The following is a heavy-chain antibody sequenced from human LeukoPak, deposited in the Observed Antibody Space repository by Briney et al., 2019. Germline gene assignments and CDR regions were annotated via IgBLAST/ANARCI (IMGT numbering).Heavy chain of an antibody. CDR3: TRDRGDCSSTSCYLNWFDP. Sequence: GGSLRLSCAASGFTFSSHAMHWVRQAPGKGLEWVAVISYDGSNKYYADSVKGRFTISRDNSKNTLYLQMNSLRAEDTAVYYCTRDRGDCSSTSCYLNWFDPWGQGTLVTVSS. D-gene: IGHD2-2*01. CDR2: ISYDGSNK. CDR1: GFTFSSHA. J-gene: IGHJ5*02. V-gene: IGHV3-30*04.